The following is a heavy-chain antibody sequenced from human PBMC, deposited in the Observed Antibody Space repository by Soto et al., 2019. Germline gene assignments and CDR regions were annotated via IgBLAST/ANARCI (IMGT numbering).Heavy chain of an antibody. J-gene: IGHJ4*01. CDR1: GYSFTRWT. Sequence: ASVCVSCKASGYSFTRWTIHWVRQAPGKSLESMGWIDAGNGNTKYSQKFKDRVTITRDTSSSTAYMELYSLRSEETAVYYCAKYRVAFESWGQGALDSVSS. CDR2: IDAGNGNT. CDR3: AKYRVAFES. D-gene: IGHD2-15*01. V-gene: IGHV1-3*01.